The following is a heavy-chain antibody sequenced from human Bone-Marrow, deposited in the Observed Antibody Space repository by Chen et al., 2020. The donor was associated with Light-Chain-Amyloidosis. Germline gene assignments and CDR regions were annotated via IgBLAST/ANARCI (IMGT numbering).Heavy chain of an antibody. CDR1: GFTFRNYA. CDR2: SSGAGATR. Sequence: EVRLVESGGGLVQPGGSLRLSCATSGFTFRNYAMTWVRQAPGKGLEWVSSSSGAGATRNYADSVKGRFTISRDNSKNTVYLQMNSLRVEDTAIYFCAKDPSYEVLTGYCRFDSWGQGTPVTVSS. D-gene: IGHD3-9*01. V-gene: IGHV3-23*04. CDR3: AKDPSYEVLTGYCRFDS. J-gene: IGHJ4*02.